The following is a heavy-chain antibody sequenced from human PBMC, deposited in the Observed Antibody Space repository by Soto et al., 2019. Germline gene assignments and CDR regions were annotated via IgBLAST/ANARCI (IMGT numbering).Heavy chain of an antibody. CDR2: FDPEDGET. D-gene: IGHD5-18*01. CDR1: GYTLTELS. CDR3: ATDRREYSYRMFDP. V-gene: IGHV1-24*01. Sequence: ASVKVSCKVSGYTLTELSMHWVRQAPGKGLEWMGGFDPEDGETIYAQKFQGRVTMTEDTSTDTAYMELSSLRSEDTAVYYCATDRREYSYRMFDPWGQGTLVTVSS. J-gene: IGHJ5*02.